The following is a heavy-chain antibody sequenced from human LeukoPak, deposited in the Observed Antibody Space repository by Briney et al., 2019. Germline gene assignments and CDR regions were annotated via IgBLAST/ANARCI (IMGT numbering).Heavy chain of an antibody. CDR1: GFTFNTYN. Sequence: GGSLRLSCAASGFTFNTYNMNWVRQAPGKGLEWVSYISSLSSTIYYADSVKGRFTISRDNAKNSLYLQMSSLRAEDTAVYYCAREGPVPTDYWGQGTLVTISS. J-gene: IGHJ4*02. V-gene: IGHV3-48*04. CDR2: ISSLSSTI. CDR3: AREGPVPTDY.